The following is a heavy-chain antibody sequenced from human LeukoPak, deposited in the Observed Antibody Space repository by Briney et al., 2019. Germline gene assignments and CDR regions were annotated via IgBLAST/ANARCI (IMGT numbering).Heavy chain of an antibody. CDR3: LRGDSRDY. CDR1: GFTFSSST. J-gene: IGHJ4*02. Sequence: PGGSLRLSCAASGFTFSSSTMNWVRQAPGKGLEWVASIGPSGTNKHYAGSLEGRFTISRDNARNSLFLEMNSLRVEDTAVYYCLRGDSRDYWGQGTLVTVSS. V-gene: IGHV3-21*04. D-gene: IGHD2-21*01. CDR2: IGPSGTNK.